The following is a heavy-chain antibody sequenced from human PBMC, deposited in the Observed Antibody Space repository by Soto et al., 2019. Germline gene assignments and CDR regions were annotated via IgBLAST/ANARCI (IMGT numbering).Heavy chain of an antibody. J-gene: IGHJ5*02. Sequence: SETLSLTCTVSGGSIRSSSYYWGWIRQPPGKGLEWIGSIYYSGSTYYNPSLKSRVTISVDTSKNQFSLKLSSVTAADTAVYYCARPLMYSSGWYGGHWFDPWGQGTLVTVSS. CDR2: IYYSGST. V-gene: IGHV4-39*01. CDR1: GGSIRSSSYY. CDR3: ARPLMYSSGWYGGHWFDP. D-gene: IGHD6-19*01.